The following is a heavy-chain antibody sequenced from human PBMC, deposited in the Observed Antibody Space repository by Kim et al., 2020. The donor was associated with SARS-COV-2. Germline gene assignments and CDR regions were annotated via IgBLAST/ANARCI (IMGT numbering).Heavy chain of an antibody. CDR3: ARHIDYGDPERCFDP. J-gene: IGHJ5*02. V-gene: IGHV4-39*01. D-gene: IGHD4-17*01. Sequence: SETLSLTCTVSGGSISSSSYYWGWIRQPPGKGLEWIGSIYYSGSTYYNPSLKSRVPISVDTSKNQFSLKLSSVTAADTAVYYCARHIDYGDPERCFDPWGQGTLVTVSS. CDR2: IYYSGST. CDR1: GGSISSSSYY.